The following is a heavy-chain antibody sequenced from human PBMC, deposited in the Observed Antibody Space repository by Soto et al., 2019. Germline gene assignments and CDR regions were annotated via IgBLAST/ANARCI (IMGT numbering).Heavy chain of an antibody. CDR2: ISRNGGST. V-gene: IGHV3-64D*06. J-gene: IGHJ4*02. Sequence: GGSLRLSCSASGFTFSSYAMHWVRQPPGKGLEYVAAISRNGGSTYYADSVKGRFTISRDNYKNTLYLQMSSLIAEDTAVYYCVKDFTDSSVYGSEGGKYFFECWGQGALVTVSS. D-gene: IGHD3-22*01. CDR1: GFTFSSYA. CDR3: VKDFTDSSVYGSEGGKYFFEC.